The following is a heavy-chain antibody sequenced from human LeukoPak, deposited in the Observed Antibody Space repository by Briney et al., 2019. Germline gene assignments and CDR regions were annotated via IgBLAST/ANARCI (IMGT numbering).Heavy chain of an antibody. J-gene: IGHJ3*02. CDR3: ARIWTEQWPFTLAQRDLRHAFDI. V-gene: IGHV1-2*02. Sequence: PEASVKVSCKASGYTFTSYDINWVRQATGQGLEWMGWINPNSGGTNYAQKFQGRVTMTRDTSISTAYMELSRLRSDDTAVYYCARIWTEQWPFTLAQRDLRHAFDIWGQGTMVTVSS. CDR1: GYTFTSYD. D-gene: IGHD6-19*01. CDR2: INPNSGGT.